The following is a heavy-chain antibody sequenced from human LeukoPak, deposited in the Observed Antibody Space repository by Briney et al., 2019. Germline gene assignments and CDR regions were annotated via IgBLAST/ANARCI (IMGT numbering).Heavy chain of an antibody. D-gene: IGHD3/OR15-3a*01. CDR3: VRDLDWGALDV. V-gene: IGHV3-23*01. Sequence: GGSLRLSCAASGFTFSDYHMSWIRQAPGKGLEWVSGISPSGDITYYADSVMGRCTISRDNRKSTVSLQMNSLRAEDTALYYCVRDLDWGALDVWGQGRMVTVSS. CDR1: GFTFSDYH. CDR2: ISPSGDIT. J-gene: IGHJ3*01.